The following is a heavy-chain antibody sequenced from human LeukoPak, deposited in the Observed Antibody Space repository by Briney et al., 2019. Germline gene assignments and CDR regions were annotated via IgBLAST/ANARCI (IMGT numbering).Heavy chain of an antibody. CDR1: GYTFTVYN. D-gene: IGHD2-15*01. CDR3: ARKSVAATPRDIVYQYYSMDV. V-gene: IGHV7-4-1*02. CDR2: INTNTGNP. Sequence: ASVKVSFKSSGYTFTVYNMHWVRHAPGQGLEWMGWINTNTGNPTYAQGFTGRFVFSSDTSVSTAYLQISSLKAEDTAGYYCARKSVAATPRDIVYQYYSMDVWGKGTTVTVSS. J-gene: IGHJ6*03.